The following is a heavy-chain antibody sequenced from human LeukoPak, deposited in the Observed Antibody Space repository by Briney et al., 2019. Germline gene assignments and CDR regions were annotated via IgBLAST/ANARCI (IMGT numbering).Heavy chain of an antibody. CDR1: GGTFSSYA. CDR3: ARAPPGAGSYLNY. Sequence: SVKVSCKASGGTFSSYAISWVRQAPGQGLEWMGRIIPILGIANYAQKFQGRVTITADKSTSTAYMELSSLRSEDTAVYYCARAPPGAGSYLNYRGQGTLVTVSS. J-gene: IGHJ4*02. D-gene: IGHD1-26*01. CDR2: IIPILGIA. V-gene: IGHV1-69*04.